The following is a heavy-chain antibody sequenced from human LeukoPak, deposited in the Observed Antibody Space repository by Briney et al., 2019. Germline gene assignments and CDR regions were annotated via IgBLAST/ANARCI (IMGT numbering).Heavy chain of an antibody. J-gene: IGHJ4*02. CDR3: AREGRATNGEDS. V-gene: IGHV4-4*07. D-gene: IGHD5-24*01. CDR2: IYTSGST. CDR1: GGSITNYY. Sequence: SETLSLTCTVSGGSITNYYWTWIRQPAGKGLEWIGRIYTSGSTNYNPSLKSRVTMSVDTSKNQFSLKLSSVTAADTAVYYCAREGRATNGEDSWGQGTLVTVSS.